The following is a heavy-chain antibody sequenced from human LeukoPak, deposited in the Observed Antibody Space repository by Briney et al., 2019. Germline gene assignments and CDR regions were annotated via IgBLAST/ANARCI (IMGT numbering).Heavy chain of an antibody. J-gene: IGHJ5*02. CDR1: GGSISSYY. V-gene: IGHV4-59*08. Sequence: SETLSLTCTVSGGSISSYYWSWIRQPPGKGLEWIAYIYYSGSTNYNPSLKSRVTISVDTSKNQFSLKLSSVTAADTAVYYCARAQPFRLRNRKKILDCSSISCSGGWFDPWGQGTLVTVSS. CDR3: ARAQPFRLRNRKKILDCSSISCSGGWFDP. CDR2: IYYSGST. D-gene: IGHD2-2*01.